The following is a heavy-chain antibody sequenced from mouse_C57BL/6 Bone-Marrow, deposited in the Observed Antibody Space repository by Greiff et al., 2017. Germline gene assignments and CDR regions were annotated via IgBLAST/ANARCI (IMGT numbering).Heavy chain of an antibody. V-gene: IGHV1-54*01. D-gene: IGHD2-4*01. Sequence: VQLQQSGAELVRPGTSVKVSCKASGYAFTNYLIEWVKQRPGQGLEWIGVINPGSGGTNYNEKFKGKATLTADKASSTAYMPLSSLTSEDSAVYFCARFIYYDYDYFDYWGQGTTLTVSS. CDR3: ARFIYYDYDYFDY. CDR2: INPGSGGT. J-gene: IGHJ2*01. CDR1: GYAFTNYL.